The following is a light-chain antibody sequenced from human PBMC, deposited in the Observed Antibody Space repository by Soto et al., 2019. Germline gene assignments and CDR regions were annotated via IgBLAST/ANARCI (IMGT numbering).Light chain of an antibody. CDR3: ASITTTRFG. J-gene: IGLJ1*01. CDR2: EVS. V-gene: IGLV2-14*01. CDR1: SSDVGAYNF. Sequence: QSLLIQPASVSGSPGQSITISCTGTSSDVGAYNFVSWYQHHPDKAPKLMISEVSNRPSGVSDRFSGSKSGNTASLTISGLQAEDEADYYCASITTTRFGFGNGTKVTV.